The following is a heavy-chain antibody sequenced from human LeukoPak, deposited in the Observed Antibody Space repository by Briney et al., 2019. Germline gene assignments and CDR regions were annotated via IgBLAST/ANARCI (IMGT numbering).Heavy chain of an antibody. CDR2: IYYSGST. J-gene: IGHJ3*02. CDR3: ARAGRLQLDFDI. CDR1: GGSISSYY. Sequence: SETLSLTCTVSGGSISSYYWSWIRQPPGKGLEWIGYIYYSGSTNYNPSLTSRVTISVDTSKNQFSLKLKSVTAADTAVYYCARAGRLQLDFDIWGQGTVVTVSS. V-gene: IGHV4-59*01. D-gene: IGHD1-1*01.